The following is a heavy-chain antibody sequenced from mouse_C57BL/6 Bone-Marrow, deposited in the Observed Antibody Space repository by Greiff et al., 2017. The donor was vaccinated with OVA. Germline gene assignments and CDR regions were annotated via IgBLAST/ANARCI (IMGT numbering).Heavy chain of an antibody. CDR3: ARENYGSSPYWYFDV. CDR1: GYTFTSYW. V-gene: IGHV1-55*01. J-gene: IGHJ1*03. CDR2: LYPGSGST. Sequence: QVQLQQPGAELVKPGASVKMSCKASGYTFTSYWITWVKQRPGQGLEWIGDLYPGSGSTNYNEKFKSKATLPVDTSSSTAYMQLSRLTSEDSAVYYCARENYGSSPYWYFDVWGTGTTVTVSS. D-gene: IGHD1-1*01.